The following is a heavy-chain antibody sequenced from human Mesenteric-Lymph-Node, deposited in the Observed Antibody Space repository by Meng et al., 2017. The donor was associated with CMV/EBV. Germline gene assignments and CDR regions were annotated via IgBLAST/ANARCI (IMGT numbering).Heavy chain of an antibody. CDR3: ARAAGGSYYDFWSGYYNYYYYGMDV. CDR1: GYTFTEYY. Sequence: ASVKVSCKASGYTFTEYYLHWVRQAPGQGLEWLGWIIPNSGGTNYSRKFQGRVTITRNTSISTAYMELSSLRSEDTAVYYCARAAGGSYYDFWSGYYNYYYYGMDVWGQGTTVTVSS. D-gene: IGHD3-3*01. V-gene: IGHV1-2*02. CDR2: IIPNSGGT. J-gene: IGHJ6*02.